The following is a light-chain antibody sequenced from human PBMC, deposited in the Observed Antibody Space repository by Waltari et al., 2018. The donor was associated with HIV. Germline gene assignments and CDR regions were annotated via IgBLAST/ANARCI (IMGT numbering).Light chain of an antibody. J-gene: IGLJ3*02. CDR3: SSYVSGGSLL. CDR1: DTDIAIYNY. V-gene: IGLV2-14*01. CDR2: NTN. Sequence: QSALTQPASVSGSLGQSITISCIGTDTDIAIYNYISWYQHPPDRAPRLVVFNTNSRPLGSPFRVSGSMSGKTASLTITGLQADDEGIYYCSSYVSGGSLLFGGGTRVTVL.